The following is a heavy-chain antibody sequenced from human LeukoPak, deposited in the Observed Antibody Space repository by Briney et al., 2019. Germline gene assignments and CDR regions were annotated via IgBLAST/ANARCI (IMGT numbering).Heavy chain of an antibody. J-gene: IGHJ4*02. CDR2: INTNTGNP. CDR3: ARELCVRGSGSYCPFDY. D-gene: IGHD3-10*01. V-gene: IGHV7-4-1*02. CDR1: GYTFTSYA. Sequence: GASVKVSCKASGYTFTSYAMNWVRQARGQGLEWMGWINTNTGNPTYGQGFTGRFVFSLDTPVRTAYLQISSLKAEDTAVYYCARELCVRGSGSYCPFDYWGQGTLVTVSS.